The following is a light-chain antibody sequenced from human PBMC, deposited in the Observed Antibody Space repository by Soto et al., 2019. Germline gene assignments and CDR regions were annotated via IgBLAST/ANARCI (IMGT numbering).Light chain of an antibody. Sequence: SYELTQPPSVSVAPGQTASITCWEDNIGSKSVHWYQQKPGQAPVLVVYDDTDRPSGIPERFSGSNSGNTATLTIRRVEAGDEAAYYCQVWETSTNHLIFGGGTKLTVL. J-gene: IGLJ2*01. CDR3: QVWETSTNHLI. V-gene: IGLV3-21*02. CDR1: NIGSKS. CDR2: DDT.